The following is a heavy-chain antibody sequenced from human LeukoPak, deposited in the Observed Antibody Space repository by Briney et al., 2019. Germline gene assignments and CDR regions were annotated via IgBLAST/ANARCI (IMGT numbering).Heavy chain of an antibody. CDR1: GFTFSSYS. Sequence: PGGSLRLSCAASGFTFSSYSMNWVRQAPGKGLEWVSYISSSSTTIYYADSLKGRFTISRDNGKNSLYLQMNSLRDEDTAVYYCARDRYCGGDCYSNAFDIWGQVKMVTVSS. CDR2: ISSSSTTI. D-gene: IGHD2-21*02. CDR3: ARDRYCGGDCYSNAFDI. V-gene: IGHV3-48*02. J-gene: IGHJ3*02.